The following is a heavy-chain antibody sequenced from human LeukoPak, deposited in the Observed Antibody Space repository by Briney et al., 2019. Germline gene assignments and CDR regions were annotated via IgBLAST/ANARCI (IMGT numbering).Heavy chain of an antibody. Sequence: GGSLRLSCAASGFTFTNYWMHWVRQAPGKGLVWLSRINSDGTITSYADSLEGRFTISRDNAKNTVYLQMNSLRAEDTAVYYCARPGVGFDYWGQGALVTVSS. V-gene: IGHV3-74*01. CDR2: INSDGTIT. J-gene: IGHJ4*02. CDR1: GFTFTNYW. CDR3: ARPGVGFDY.